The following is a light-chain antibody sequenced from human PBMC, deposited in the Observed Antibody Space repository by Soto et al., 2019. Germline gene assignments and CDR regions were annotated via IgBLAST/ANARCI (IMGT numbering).Light chain of an antibody. V-gene: IGKV1-39*01. J-gene: IGKJ1*01. CDR1: QTISSF. Sequence: DIQMTQSPSSLSASVGDRVTITCRASQTISSFLNWYQQKPGKAPKLLIYAASSLQSGVPSRFRGSGSGTDFTLTIGSLQPEDFATYYCQQSSSTPQTFGQGTKVEIK. CDR2: AAS. CDR3: QQSSSTPQT.